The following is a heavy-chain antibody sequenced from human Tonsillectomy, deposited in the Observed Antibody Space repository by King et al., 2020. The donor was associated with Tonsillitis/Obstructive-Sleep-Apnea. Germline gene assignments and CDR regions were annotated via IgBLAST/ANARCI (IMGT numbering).Heavy chain of an antibody. J-gene: IGHJ6*03. D-gene: IGHD2-2*01. Sequence: QVQLQQWGAGLLKPSETLSLTCAVYGGSFSGYYWSWIRQPPGKGLEWIGEINHSGSTNYNPSLKSRVTISVDTSKNQFSLKLSSVTAADTAVYYCARSKVVVVPAAVYYYYYYMDVWGKGTTVTVSS. V-gene: IGHV4-34*01. CDR1: GGSFSGYY. CDR3: ARSKVVVVPAAVYYYYYYMDV. CDR2: INHSGST.